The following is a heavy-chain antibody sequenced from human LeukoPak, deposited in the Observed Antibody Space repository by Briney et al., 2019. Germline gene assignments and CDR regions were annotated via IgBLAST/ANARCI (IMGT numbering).Heavy chain of an antibody. CDR1: GYTFTGYY. V-gene: IGHV1-2*06. D-gene: IGHD3-22*01. CDR3: ARAAYYYDGSGYYLGD. CDR2: INPNSGGT. J-gene: IGHJ4*02. Sequence: GPVKVSCKASGYTFTGYYMHWVRQAPGQGLEWMGRINPNSGGTNYAQKFQARVTMTRDTSISTAYMELSRLRSDDTALYYCARAAYYYDGSGYYLGDWGQGTLVTVSS.